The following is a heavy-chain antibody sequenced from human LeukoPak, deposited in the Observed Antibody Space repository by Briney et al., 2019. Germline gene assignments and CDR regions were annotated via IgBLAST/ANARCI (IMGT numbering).Heavy chain of an antibody. CDR1: GYTFTSYD. V-gene: IGHV1-8*01. CDR2: MNPNSGNT. CDR3: ARDEMATIGYAFDI. J-gene: IGHJ3*02. Sequence: ASVKVFCKASGYTFTSYDINWVRQATGQGLEWMGWMNPNSGNTGYAQKFQGRVTMTRNTSISTAYMELSSLRSEDTAVYYCARDEMATIGYAFDIWGQGTMVTVSS. D-gene: IGHD5-24*01.